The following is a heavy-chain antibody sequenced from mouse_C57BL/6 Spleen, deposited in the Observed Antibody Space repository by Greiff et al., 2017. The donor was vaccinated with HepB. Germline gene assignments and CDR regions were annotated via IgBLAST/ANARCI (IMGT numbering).Heavy chain of an antibody. Sequence: QVQLQQPGAELVKPGASVKLSCKASGYTFTSYWMHWVKQRPGRGLEWIGRIDPNSGGTKYNEKFKSKATLTVDKPSSTAYMQLSSLTSEDSAVYYWARGRDYGSSQLAWFAYWGQGTLVTVSA. J-gene: IGHJ3*01. CDR3: ARGRDYGSSQLAWFAY. V-gene: IGHV1-72*01. D-gene: IGHD1-1*01. CDR2: IDPNSGGT. CDR1: GYTFTSYW.